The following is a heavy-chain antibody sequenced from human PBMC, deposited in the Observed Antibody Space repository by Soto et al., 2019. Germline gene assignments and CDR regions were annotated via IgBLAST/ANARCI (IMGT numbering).Heavy chain of an antibody. CDR1: GGSISSSSYY. Sequence: PSETLSLTCTVSGGSISSSSYYWGWIRQPPGKGLEWIGSIYYSGSTYYNPSLKSRVTISVDTSKNQFSLKLSSVTAADTAVYYCARARAAAGIVFDYWGQGTPVTVSS. CDR2: IYYSGST. J-gene: IGHJ4*02. V-gene: IGHV4-39*01. CDR3: ARARAAAGIVFDY. D-gene: IGHD6-13*01.